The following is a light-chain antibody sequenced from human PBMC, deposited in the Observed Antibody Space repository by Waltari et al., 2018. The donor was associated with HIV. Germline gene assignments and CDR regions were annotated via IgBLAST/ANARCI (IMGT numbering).Light chain of an antibody. Sequence: QSVLTQPPSASGTPGQRVTIPCSGSSSNIGSNYVYWYQQLPGTAPKPLIYRNNRGPSGVPDRFSGSKSGTSASLAISGLRSEDEADYYCAAWDDSLSGVVFGGGTKLTVL. CDR1: SSNIGSNY. J-gene: IGLJ2*01. CDR2: RNN. CDR3: AAWDDSLSGVV. V-gene: IGLV1-47*01.